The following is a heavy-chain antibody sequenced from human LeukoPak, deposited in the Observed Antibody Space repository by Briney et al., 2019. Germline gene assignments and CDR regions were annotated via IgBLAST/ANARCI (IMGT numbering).Heavy chain of an antibody. CDR2: ISGVASSI. V-gene: IGHV3-11*01. Sequence: GGSLRLSCAASGFTFSNSAMSWVRQAPGKGLEWVSYISGVASSIYYADSVKGRFTISRDNAKNSVYLQMNSLRVEDTAVYYCARGGAQGMDVWGQGTTVTVSS. CDR3: ARGGAQGMDV. CDR1: GFTFSNSA. J-gene: IGHJ6*02. D-gene: IGHD1-26*01.